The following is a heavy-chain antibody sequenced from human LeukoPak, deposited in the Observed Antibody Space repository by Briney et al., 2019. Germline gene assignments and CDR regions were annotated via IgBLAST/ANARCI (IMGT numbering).Heavy chain of an antibody. CDR1: GFTFSSYE. J-gene: IGHJ4*02. V-gene: IGHV3-48*03. CDR2: IGDRGTTI. D-gene: IGHD3-16*01. Sequence: GGSLRLSCAASGFTFSSYEINWVRQAPGKGLEWVSHIGDRGTTIFYADSVKGRFTISRDNAKNSLSLQMNSLRAEDAAIYYCARGDRLTTLDCWGQGTLVTVS. CDR3: ARGDRLTTLDC.